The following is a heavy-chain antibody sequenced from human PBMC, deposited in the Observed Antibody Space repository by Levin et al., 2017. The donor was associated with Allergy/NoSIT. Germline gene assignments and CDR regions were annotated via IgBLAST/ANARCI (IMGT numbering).Heavy chain of an antibody. Sequence: SGGSLRLSCTTSGFTFSNYAMSWVRQAPGKGLEWVSAISSGSSGGANTNYADSVRGRFTISRDNSKNTLYLQMNSLRAEDTGVYYCADRKTGYFEYWGQGTLVTASS. CDR2: ISSGSSGGANT. V-gene: IGHV3-23*01. CDR1: GFTFSNYA. J-gene: IGHJ4*02. D-gene: IGHD3-22*01. CDR3: ADRKTGYFEY.